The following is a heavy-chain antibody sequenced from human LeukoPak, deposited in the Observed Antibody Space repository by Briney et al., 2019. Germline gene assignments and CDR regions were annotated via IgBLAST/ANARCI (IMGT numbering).Heavy chain of an antibody. CDR3: ARGRYLTTGGGAAAGFLDY. CDR1: GGSFSGYY. D-gene: IGHD6-13*01. V-gene: IGHV4-34*01. CDR2: INHSGST. Sequence: SKTLSLTCGVSGGSFSGYYWNWIRQPPGKGLEWIGEINHSGSTNYNPSLKSRVTISVDTSQKQFSLRLSSVTAADTAVYYCARGRYLTTGGGAAAGFLDYWGQGTLVTVSS. J-gene: IGHJ4*02.